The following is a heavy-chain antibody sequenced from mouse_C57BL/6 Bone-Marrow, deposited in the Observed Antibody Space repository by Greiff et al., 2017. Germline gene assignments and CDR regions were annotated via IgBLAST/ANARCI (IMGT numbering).Heavy chain of an antibody. CDR2: IYPRSGNT. CDR3: ARDLFAY. CDR1: GYTFTSYG. J-gene: IGHJ3*01. Sequence: VQLQQSGAELARPGASVKLSCKASGYTFTSYGISWVKQRTGQGLEWIGEIYPRSGNTYYNEKFKGKATLTADKSSSTAYMELRSLTSEDSAVYFCARDLFAYWGQGTLGTVSA. V-gene: IGHV1-81*01.